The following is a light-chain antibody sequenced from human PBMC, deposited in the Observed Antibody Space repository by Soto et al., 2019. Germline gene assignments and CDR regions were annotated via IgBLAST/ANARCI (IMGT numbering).Light chain of an antibody. CDR2: GNS. CDR3: QSYDSSLSVLWV. V-gene: IGLV1-40*01. J-gene: IGLJ3*02. CDR1: SSNIGAGYD. Sequence: QSVLTQPPSVSWAPGQRVTISCTGSSSNIGAGYDVHWYQQLPGTAPKLLIYGNSNRPSGVPDRFSGSKSGTSASLAITGLQAEDEADYYCQSYDSSLSVLWVFGGGTKVTVL.